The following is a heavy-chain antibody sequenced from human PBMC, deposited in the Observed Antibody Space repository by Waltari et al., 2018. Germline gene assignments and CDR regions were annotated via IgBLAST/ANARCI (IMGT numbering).Heavy chain of an antibody. CDR2: NYYSGST. CDR1: GGSISSGGYY. J-gene: IGHJ6*02. Sequence: QVQLQESGPGLVKPSQTLSLTCTVSGGSISSGGYYWSWIRQHPGKGLEWIGYNYYSGSTNYNPALKSRVTISVDKAKNQCSLKLSSVTAADTAVYYCAREREVRYLDWLSRSYYYYGMDVWGQGTTVTVSS. CDR3: AREREVRYLDWLSRSYYYYGMDV. D-gene: IGHD3-9*01. V-gene: IGHV4-31*03.